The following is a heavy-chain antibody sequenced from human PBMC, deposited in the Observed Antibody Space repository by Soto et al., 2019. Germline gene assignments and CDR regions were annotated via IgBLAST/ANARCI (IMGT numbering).Heavy chain of an antibody. V-gene: IGHV1-2*04. Sequence: ASVKVSCKASGYTFTGYYMHWVRQAPGQGLEWMRWINPNSGGTNYAQKFQGWVTMTRDTSISTAYMELSRLRSDDTAVYYCAREEGHIVVVPAASANDAFDIWGQGTMVTVSS. J-gene: IGHJ3*02. CDR3: AREEGHIVVVPAASANDAFDI. CDR1: GYTFTGYY. D-gene: IGHD2-2*01. CDR2: INPNSGGT.